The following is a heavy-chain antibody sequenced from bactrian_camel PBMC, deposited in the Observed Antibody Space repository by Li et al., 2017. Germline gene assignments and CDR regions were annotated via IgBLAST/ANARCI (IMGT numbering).Heavy chain of an antibody. J-gene: IGHJ6*01. V-gene: IGHV3S1*01. CDR3: AADASPSCGTWAIAEFDF. CDR2: IAYDGWVS. Sequence: QVQLVESGGGLVQLGESLRLSCVASGITFSRHDMSWVRQAPGKGLEWVAQIAYDGWVSRYHDSAKGRFTISHDSAKNTVYLQLNNLKSDDTAMYYCAADASPSCGTWAIAEFDFWGQGTQVTVS. D-gene: IGHD1*01. CDR1: GITFSRHD.